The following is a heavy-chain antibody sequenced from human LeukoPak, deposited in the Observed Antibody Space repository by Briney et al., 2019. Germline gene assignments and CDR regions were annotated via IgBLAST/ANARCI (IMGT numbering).Heavy chain of an antibody. V-gene: IGHV4-4*07. CDR1: GGSIRSYY. Sequence: SETLSLTCTVSGGSIRSYYWSWIRQPAGKGLEWIGRVYTSGLTGYNPSLRSRVTMSVDTSKNQLSLKLTSVTAADTAVYYCATSALDYGDFDSLFDYWGQGTLVTVSS. D-gene: IGHD4-17*01. CDR2: VYTSGLT. CDR3: ATSALDYGDFDSLFDY. J-gene: IGHJ4*02.